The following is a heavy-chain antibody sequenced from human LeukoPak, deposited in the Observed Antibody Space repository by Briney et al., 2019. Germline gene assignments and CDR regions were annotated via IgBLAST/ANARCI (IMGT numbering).Heavy chain of an antibody. D-gene: IGHD1-26*01. V-gene: IGHV1-24*01. CDR3: ATGRTKWDLLNY. J-gene: IGHJ4*02. CDR2: LDPADGEM. Sequence: ASVKVSCTVSGYSLTELSLHWVRQAPGKGLEWMGGLDPADGEMIYTQMFQGRITMTEDSSTDTAYMEMSSLRSDDTAVYYCATGRTKWDLLNYWGQGTLVTVSS. CDR1: GYSLTELS.